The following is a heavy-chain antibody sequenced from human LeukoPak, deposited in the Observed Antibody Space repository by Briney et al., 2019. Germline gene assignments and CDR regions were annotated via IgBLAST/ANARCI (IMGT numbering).Heavy chain of an antibody. CDR2: TRNKANSYTT. CDR1: GFTFSDHY. D-gene: IGHD2-8*01. V-gene: IGHV3-72*01. CDR3: TTVYARVY. J-gene: IGHJ4*02. Sequence: PGGSLRLSCAASGFTFSDHYMDWVRQAPGKGLEWVGRTRNKANSYTTEYAASVKGRFTISRDDSKNSLYLQMNSLKTEDTAVYYCTTVYARVYWGQGALVTVSS.